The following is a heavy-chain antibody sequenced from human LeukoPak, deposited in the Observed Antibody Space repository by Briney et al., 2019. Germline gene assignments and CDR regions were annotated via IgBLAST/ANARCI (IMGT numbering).Heavy chain of an antibody. J-gene: IGHJ4*02. Sequence: GGSLRLSCAASGFTFDDYAMHWVRQAPGKGLEWVSGISWNSGSIGYADSVKGRFTISRDNAKNSLNLQMNSLRAEDTALYYCAKDLGRGSYNYGGVRPFDYWGQGTLVTVSS. D-gene: IGHD5-24*01. V-gene: IGHV3-9*01. CDR2: ISWNSGSI. CDR3: AKDLGRGSYNYGGVRPFDY. CDR1: GFTFDDYA.